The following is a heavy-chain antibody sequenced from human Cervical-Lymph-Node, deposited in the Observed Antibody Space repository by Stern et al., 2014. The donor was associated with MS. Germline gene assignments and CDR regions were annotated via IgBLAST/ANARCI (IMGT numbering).Heavy chain of an antibody. CDR2: IIPIFGTT. CDR1: GATLKNYV. J-gene: IGHJ4*02. Sequence: QVQLGKSGAEVNTPGSSGKVSCKTSGATLKNYVISWGRQAPGLGLDWMGGIIPIFGTTTYARKFRGRIILTADKSTNTAYMELSSLRSEDTAVYYCAREFSASAHPFDYWGQGSLLTVSS. V-gene: IGHV1-69*06. D-gene: IGHD6-25*01. CDR3: AREFSASAHPFDY.